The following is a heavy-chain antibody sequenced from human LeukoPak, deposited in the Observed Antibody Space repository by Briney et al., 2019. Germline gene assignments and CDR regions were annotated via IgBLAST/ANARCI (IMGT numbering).Heavy chain of an antibody. CDR1: GGSFSGYY. D-gene: IGHD6-13*01. J-gene: IGHJ6*02. Sequence: SETLSLTCAVYGGSFSGYYWSWIRQPPGKGLEWIGEINHSGSTNYNPSLKSRVTISVDTSKNQFSLKLSSVTAADTAVYYCASFYSSSWAYYYYGMDVWGQGTTVTVSS. V-gene: IGHV4-34*01. CDR2: INHSGST. CDR3: ASFYSSSWAYYYYGMDV.